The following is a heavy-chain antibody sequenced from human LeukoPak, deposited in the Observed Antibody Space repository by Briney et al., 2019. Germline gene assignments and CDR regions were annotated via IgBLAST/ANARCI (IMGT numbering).Heavy chain of an antibody. CDR1: GYTFTSYG. J-gene: IGHJ5*02. V-gene: IGHV1-18*01. D-gene: IGHD3-10*01. Sequence: ASVKVSCKASGYTFTSYGISWVRQAPGQGLEWMGWISAYNGNTNYAQKLQGRVTMTTDTSTSTAYMELRSLRSDDTAVYYCARRSELLWFGELLNWFDPWGQGTLVTVSS. CDR3: ARRSELLWFGELLNWFDP. CDR2: ISAYNGNT.